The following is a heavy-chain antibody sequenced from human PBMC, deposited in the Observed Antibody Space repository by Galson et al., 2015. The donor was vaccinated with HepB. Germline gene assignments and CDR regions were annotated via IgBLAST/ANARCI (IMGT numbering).Heavy chain of an antibody. D-gene: IGHD4-17*01. CDR3: ARVADADYGDHSHFDS. CDR2: ISQSGTYT. CDR1: GFTFSDYY. Sequence: SLRLSCAASGFTFSDYYMSWIRQAPGKGLEWISYISQSGTYTNYADSVKGRFTISRDNAQNSLYLQIYSLRAEDTAVYYCARVADADYGDHSHFDSWGQGTLVTVSS. J-gene: IGHJ4*02. V-gene: IGHV3-11*06.